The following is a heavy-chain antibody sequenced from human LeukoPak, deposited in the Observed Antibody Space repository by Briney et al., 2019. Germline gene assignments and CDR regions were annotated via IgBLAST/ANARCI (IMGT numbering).Heavy chain of an antibody. Sequence: GGSLRLSCEASGFTLSTYWMNWVRQVPGKGLEWVANINPDGSTKRYVDSVKGRFTIARDNADNSLSLQMNSLRAEDTAVYYCASWGAGGNSWGQGTLVTVSS. CDR2: INPDGSTK. V-gene: IGHV3-7*01. CDR1: GFTLSTYW. CDR3: ASWGAGGNS. D-gene: IGHD3-16*01. J-gene: IGHJ4*02.